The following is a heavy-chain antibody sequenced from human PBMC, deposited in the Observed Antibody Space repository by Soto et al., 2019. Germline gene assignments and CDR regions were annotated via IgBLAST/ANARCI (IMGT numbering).Heavy chain of an antibody. CDR2: IYYSGST. J-gene: IGHJ6*02. Sequence: PSETLSLTCTVSGGSISSSSYYWGWIRQPPGKGLERIGSIYYSGSTYYIPSLKSRVTISVDTSKIQFSLKLSSVTAADTAVFYCAGNRASSPFYYYGMDVWGQGTTVTVSS. CDR3: AGNRASSPFYYYGMDV. CDR1: GGSISSSSYY. V-gene: IGHV4-39*01. D-gene: IGHD1-26*01.